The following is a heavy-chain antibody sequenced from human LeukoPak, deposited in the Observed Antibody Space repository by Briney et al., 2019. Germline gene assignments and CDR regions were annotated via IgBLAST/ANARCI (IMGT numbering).Heavy chain of an antibody. V-gene: IGHV4-34*01. CDR1: GGSFSDNY. CDR3: ARRYSGSSWYRLAKNWFDP. Sequence: NPSETLSLTCGVYGGSFSDNYWSWIRQPPGKGLEWIGEINHSGSTNYNPSLKSRVTISVDTSKNQFSLKLNSVTAADTAVYYCARRYSGSSWYRLAKNWFDPWGQGTLVTVSS. D-gene: IGHD6-13*01. J-gene: IGHJ5*02. CDR2: INHSGST.